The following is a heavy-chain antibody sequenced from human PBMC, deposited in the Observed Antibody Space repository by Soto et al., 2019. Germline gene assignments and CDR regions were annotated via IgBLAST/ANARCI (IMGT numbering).Heavy chain of an antibody. V-gene: IGHV1-18*01. CDR3: ATGAASIAAHVI. D-gene: IGHD6-6*01. CDR1: GYTFTSFG. CDR2: VNAYNGNT. Sequence: QVQLVQSGSEVKKPGASVKVSCKASGYTFTSFGVNWVRQAPGQGLEWMGWVNAYNGNTNYAQKFQDRVTLTADTSTSTAYMEVKSLRSDDTAVYYCATGAASIAAHVIWCQGTLVTVSS. J-gene: IGHJ4*02.